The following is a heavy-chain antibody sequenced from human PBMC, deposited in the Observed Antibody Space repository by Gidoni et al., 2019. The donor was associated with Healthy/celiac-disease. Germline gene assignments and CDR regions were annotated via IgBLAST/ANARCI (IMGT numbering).Heavy chain of an antibody. CDR2: IKSKTDGGTT. V-gene: IGHV3-15*01. Sequence: EVQLVESGGGLVKPGGSLRLSCAASGFTFGNAWMSWVRQAPGKGLEWVGRIKSKTDGGTTDYAAPVKGRFTISRDDSKNTLYLQMNSLKTEDTAVYYCTTDLGQDYGDYGGQEGFDYWGQGTLVTVSS. CDR3: TTDLGQDYGDYGGQEGFDY. J-gene: IGHJ4*02. D-gene: IGHD4-17*01. CDR1: GFTFGNAW.